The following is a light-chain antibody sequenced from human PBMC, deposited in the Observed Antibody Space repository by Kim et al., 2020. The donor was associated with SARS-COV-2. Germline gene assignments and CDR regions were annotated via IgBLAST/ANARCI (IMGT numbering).Light chain of an antibody. Sequence: QSALTQPASVSWSHGQSITISCTGTSSDSGGSYNYVSWYQQHPGKAPKLMIYDVSNRPSGVSNRFSGSKSGNTASLTISGLQAEDEADYYCSSYTSSSTLVVFGGGTQLTV. CDR1: SSDSGGSYNY. V-gene: IGLV2-14*03. CDR2: DVS. J-gene: IGLJ2*01. CDR3: SSYTSSSTLVV.